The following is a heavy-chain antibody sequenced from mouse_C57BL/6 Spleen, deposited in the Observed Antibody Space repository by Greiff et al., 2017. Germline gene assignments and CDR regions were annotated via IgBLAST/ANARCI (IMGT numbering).Heavy chain of an antibody. CDR2: ISDGGSYT. CDR1: GFTFSSYA. J-gene: IGHJ4*01. D-gene: IGHD2-5*01. V-gene: IGHV5-4*01. Sequence: DVHLVESGGGLVKPGGSLKLSCAASGFTFSSYAMSWVRQTPEKRLEWVATISDGGSYTYYPDNVKGRFTISRDNAKNNLYLQMSHLKSEDTAMYYCARDRGYSNYPYAMDYWGQGTSVTVSS. CDR3: ARDRGYSNYPYAMDY.